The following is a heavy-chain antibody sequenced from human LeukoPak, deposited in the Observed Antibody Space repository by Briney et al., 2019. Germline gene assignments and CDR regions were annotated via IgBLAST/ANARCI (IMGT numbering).Heavy chain of an antibody. V-gene: IGHV4-30-2*01. D-gene: IGHD6-19*01. CDR1: GGSISSGGYS. J-gene: IGHJ4*02. CDR2: IYHSGST. Sequence: SQTLSLTCAVSGGSISSGGYSWSWIRQPPGKGLEWIGYIYHSGSTYHNPSLKSRVTISVDRSKNQFSLKLSSVTAADTAVYYCARYSSGWQYYFDYWGQGTLVTVSS. CDR3: ARYSSGWQYYFDY.